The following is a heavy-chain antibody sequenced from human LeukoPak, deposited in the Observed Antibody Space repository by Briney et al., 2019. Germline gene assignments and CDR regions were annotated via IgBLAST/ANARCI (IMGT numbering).Heavy chain of an antibody. J-gene: IGHJ4*02. CDR1: GYTFTDYY. Sequence: GASVKVSCNGSGYTFTDYYIHWVRQAPGQGLEWMGWINPNSGGTNYAQNFQGRVTMTRDTSISTAYMELSRLRSDDTAMYYCARLGGPDRYYYGSGSYEYWGQGTLVTVSS. CDR3: ARLGGPDRYYYGSGSYEY. V-gene: IGHV1-2*02. D-gene: IGHD3-10*01. CDR2: INPNSGGT.